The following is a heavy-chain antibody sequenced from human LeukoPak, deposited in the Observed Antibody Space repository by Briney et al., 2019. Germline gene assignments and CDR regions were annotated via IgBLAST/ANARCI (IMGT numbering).Heavy chain of an antibody. CDR1: GFTFRSYW. J-gene: IGHJ4*02. D-gene: IGHD5-12*01. Sequence: PGGSLRLSCAASGFTFRSYWMHWVRQAPGKGLVWVSRINSDGCSTTYADSVKGRFTISRDNAKNTLYLQMNSLRAEDTAVYYCVGAYDLRFWGQGTLVTVSS. CDR3: VGAYDLRF. CDR2: INSDGCST. V-gene: IGHV3-74*01.